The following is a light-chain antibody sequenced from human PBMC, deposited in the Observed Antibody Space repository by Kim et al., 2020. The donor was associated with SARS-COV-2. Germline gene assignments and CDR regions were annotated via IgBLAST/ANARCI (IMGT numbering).Light chain of an antibody. J-gene: IGKJ1*01. CDR2: GG. CDR1: QGINNY. V-gene: IGKV1-16*02. CDR3: QQYSSYPRP. Sequence: DIQMTQSPTSLSASVGDRVTITCRASQGINNYLVWFQQKPGKAPKSPIYGGSSEFSSSGSGTHFILTINNLQPEDFATYYCQQYSSYPRPFGQGTKVDIK.